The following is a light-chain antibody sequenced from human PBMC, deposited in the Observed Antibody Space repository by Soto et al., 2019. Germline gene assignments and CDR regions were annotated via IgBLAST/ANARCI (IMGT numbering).Light chain of an antibody. V-gene: IGKV3-15*01. CDR2: GAS. CDR3: QQYKNWPL. J-gene: IGKJ5*01. CDR1: HSVNSH. Sequence: EIVLTQSPATLSLSPGERVTLSCRTSHSVNSHVAWYQQKPGQAPRLLLYGASTRATGIPVRFSGSGFGTEFTLTISSMKSEDFAVYYCQQYKNWPLFGQGTRLEIK.